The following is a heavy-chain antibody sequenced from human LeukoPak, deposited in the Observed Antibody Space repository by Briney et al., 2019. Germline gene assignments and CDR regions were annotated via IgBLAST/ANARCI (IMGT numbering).Heavy chain of an antibody. Sequence: SETLSLTCAVYGGSFSGYYWSWIRQPPGKGLEWIGEINHSGSTNYNPSLKSRVTISVDTSKNQFSLKLSSATAADTAVYYCARGVSGDWFDPWGQGTLVTVSS. CDR1: GGSFSGYY. V-gene: IGHV4-34*01. CDR2: INHSGST. D-gene: IGHD6-25*01. J-gene: IGHJ5*02. CDR3: ARGVSGDWFDP.